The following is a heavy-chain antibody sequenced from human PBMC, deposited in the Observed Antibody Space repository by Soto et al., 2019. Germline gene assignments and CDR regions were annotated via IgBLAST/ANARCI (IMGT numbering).Heavy chain of an antibody. CDR2: ISTSVMTSSGSIT. CDR3: ARVGNPLDY. D-gene: IGHD1-1*01. J-gene: IGHJ4*02. Sequence: LRLSCAASGFTFSSLEMNWVRQAPGKGLEWISYISTSVMTSSGSITHYADSVKGRFTISRDDAKNSLYLQMISLRAEDTAVYYCARVGNPLDYWGQGTLVTVSS. CDR1: GFTFSSLE. V-gene: IGHV3-48*03.